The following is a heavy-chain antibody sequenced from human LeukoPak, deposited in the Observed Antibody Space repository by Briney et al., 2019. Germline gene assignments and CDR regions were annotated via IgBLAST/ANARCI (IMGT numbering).Heavy chain of an antibody. J-gene: IGHJ4*02. CDR3: ARGGGDDSWSLSPNYFDY. CDR1: GFTFSSYN. D-gene: IGHD3-3*01. Sequence: GGSLRLSCAASGFTFSSYNVNWVRQAPGKGLEWVSSISGSTSAIDYADSVKGRFTISRDNAKNSLYLQMNSLRAEDTAVYYCARGGGDDSWSLSPNYFDYWGQGTLVTVSS. CDR2: ISGSTSAI. V-gene: IGHV3-21*01.